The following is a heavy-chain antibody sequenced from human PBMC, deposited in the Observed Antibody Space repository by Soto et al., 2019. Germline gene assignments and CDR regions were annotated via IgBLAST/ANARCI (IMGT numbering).Heavy chain of an antibody. D-gene: IGHD4-17*01. Sequence: SETLSLTCAVYGGSFSGYYWSWIRQPPGKGLEWIGEINQSGSTNYNPSLKSRVTISVDTSKNQFSLKLSSVTAADTAVYYCARDAMTTVIPYYYYYGMDVWGQGTTVTVSS. V-gene: IGHV4-34*01. J-gene: IGHJ6*02. CDR1: GGSFSGYY. CDR3: ARDAMTTVIPYYYYYGMDV. CDR2: INQSGST.